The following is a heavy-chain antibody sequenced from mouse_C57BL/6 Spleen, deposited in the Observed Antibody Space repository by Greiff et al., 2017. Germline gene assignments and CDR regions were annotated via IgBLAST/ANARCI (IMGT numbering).Heavy chain of an antibody. CDR3: TRDHDGYYVRAMDY. V-gene: IGHV5-9-1*02. CDR2: ISSGGDYI. CDR1: GFTFSSYA. J-gene: IGHJ4*01. D-gene: IGHD2-3*01. Sequence: EVKLMESGEGLVKPGGSLKLSCAASGFTFSSYAMSWVRQTPEKRLEWVAYISSGGDYIYYADTVKGRFTISRDNARNTLYLQMSSLKSEDTAMYYCTRDHDGYYVRAMDYWGQGTSVTVSS.